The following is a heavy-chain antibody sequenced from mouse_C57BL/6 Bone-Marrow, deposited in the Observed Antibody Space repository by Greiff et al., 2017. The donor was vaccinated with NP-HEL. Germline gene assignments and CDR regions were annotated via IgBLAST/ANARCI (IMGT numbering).Heavy chain of an antibody. V-gene: IGHV1-53*01. D-gene: IGHD1-1*01. Sequence: QVQLQQPGTELVKPGASVKLSCKASGYTFTSYWMHWVKQRPGQGLEWIGNINPSNGGTNYNEKFKSKATLTVDKSSSAAYMQLSSLTSEDSAVYDCARGGYYGHWYFDVWGTGTTVTVSS. CDR2: INPSNGGT. CDR1: GYTFTSYW. CDR3: ARGGYYGHWYFDV. J-gene: IGHJ1*03.